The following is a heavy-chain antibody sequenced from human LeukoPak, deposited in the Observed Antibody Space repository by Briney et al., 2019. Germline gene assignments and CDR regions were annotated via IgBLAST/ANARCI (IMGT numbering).Heavy chain of an antibody. D-gene: IGHD3-22*01. V-gene: IGHV3-73*01. CDR1: GFTFSGSA. Sequence: SGGSLRLSCAASGFTFSGSAMHWVRQASGKGLEWVGRIRSKANSYATAYAAPVKGRFTISRDDSKNTAYLQMNSLKTEDTAVYYCTRADYYDSSGYISTDAFDIWGQGIMVTVSS. CDR3: TRADYYDSSGYISTDAFDI. J-gene: IGHJ3*02. CDR2: IRSKANSYAT.